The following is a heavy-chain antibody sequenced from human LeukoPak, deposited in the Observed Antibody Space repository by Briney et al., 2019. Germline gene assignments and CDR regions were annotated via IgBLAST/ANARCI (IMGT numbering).Heavy chain of an antibody. V-gene: IGHV4-30-2*01. CDR3: ARDSFAGATRYDY. CDR1: GGSISSGGYY. CDR2: IYHSGST. D-gene: IGHD1-26*01. J-gene: IGHJ4*02. Sequence: SETLSLTCTVSGGSISSGGYYWSWIRQPPGKGLEWIGYIYHSGSTYYNPSLKSRVTISVDRSKNQFSLKLSSVTAADTAVYYCARDSFAGATRYDYWGQGTLVTVSS.